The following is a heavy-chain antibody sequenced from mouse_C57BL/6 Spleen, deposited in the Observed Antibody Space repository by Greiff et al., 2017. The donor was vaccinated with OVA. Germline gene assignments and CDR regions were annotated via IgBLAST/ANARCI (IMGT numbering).Heavy chain of an antibody. Sequence: VKLQESGPELVKPGASVKISCKASGYAFSSSWMNWVKQRPGKGLEWIGRIYPGDGDTNYNGKFKGKATLTADKSSSTAYMQLSSLTSEDSAVYFCARDPYYYGSSLYAMDYWGQGTSVTVSS. J-gene: IGHJ4*01. CDR3: ARDPYYYGSSLYAMDY. D-gene: IGHD1-1*01. V-gene: IGHV1-82*01. CDR1: GYAFSSSW. CDR2: IYPGDGDT.